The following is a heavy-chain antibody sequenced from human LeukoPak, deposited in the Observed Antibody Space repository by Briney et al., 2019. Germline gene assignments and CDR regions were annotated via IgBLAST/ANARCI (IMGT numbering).Heavy chain of an antibody. CDR2: IIGSGAMT. V-gene: IGHV3-23*01. J-gene: IGHJ4*02. D-gene: IGHD6-19*01. CDR3: AKDLSWLGLGY. Sequence: GGSLRLSCAASGFSFSVSWMSWVRQAPGKGLEWVSGIIGSGAMTYYADSVKGRFTISRDNSKNTVYLQMNSLRADDTAVYYCAKDLSWLGLGYWGQGTLVTVSS. CDR1: GFSFSVSW.